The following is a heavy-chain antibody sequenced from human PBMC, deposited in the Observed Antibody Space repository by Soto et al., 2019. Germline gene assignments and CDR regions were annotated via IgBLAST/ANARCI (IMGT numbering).Heavy chain of an antibody. CDR3: ARGTSWQLPFDY. Sequence: PSETLSLTCTVSSDSISSYSWSWIRQPPGKRLEWIGYISYSGSTDYNSSLKSRVTISGDTSKNQFSLKVSSVTAADTAVYYCARGTSWQLPFDYWGQGTLVTVSS. J-gene: IGHJ4*02. V-gene: IGHV4-59*01. CDR2: ISYSGST. D-gene: IGHD6-13*01. CDR1: SDSISSYS.